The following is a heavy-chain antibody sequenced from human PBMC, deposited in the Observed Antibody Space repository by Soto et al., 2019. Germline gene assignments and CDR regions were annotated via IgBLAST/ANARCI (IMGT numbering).Heavy chain of an antibody. J-gene: IGHJ4*02. V-gene: IGHV4-31*03. D-gene: IGHD3-9*01. CDR2: IYYSGST. Sequence: PSETLSRTCSGSGGSISSGGYYWGWIRQHPGKGLEWIGYIYYSGSTYYNPSLKSRVTISVDTSKNQFSLKLSSVTAADTAVYYCARFEMTGTYYYFDYWGQGTLVTVSS. CDR1: GGSISSGGYY. CDR3: ARFEMTGTYYYFDY.